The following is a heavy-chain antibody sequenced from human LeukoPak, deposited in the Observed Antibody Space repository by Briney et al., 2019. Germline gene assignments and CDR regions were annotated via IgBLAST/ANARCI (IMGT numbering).Heavy chain of an antibody. CDR2: ISSSSSYI. Sequence: GGSLRLSCAASGFTFSTFAMIWVRQAPGKGLEWVSSISSSSSYIYYADSVKGRFTISRDNAKNSLYLQMNSLRAEDTAVYYCARDLHPVGTYYYDSSGYSHDAFDIWGQGTMVTVSS. CDR1: GFTFSTFA. J-gene: IGHJ3*02. D-gene: IGHD3-22*01. CDR3: ARDLHPVGTYYYDSSGYSHDAFDI. V-gene: IGHV3-21*01.